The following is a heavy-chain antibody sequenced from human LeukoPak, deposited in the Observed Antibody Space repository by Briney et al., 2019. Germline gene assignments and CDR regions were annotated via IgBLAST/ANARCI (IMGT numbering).Heavy chain of an antibody. D-gene: IGHD2-21*02. CDR3: ANARLVVTAAEY. CDR2: ITSSGGRT. Sequence: HPGGSLRLSCAASGFTFSSYAMSWVRQAPGKWLEWVSTITSSGGRTYYADSVKGRFTISRDNSKNTLYLQMNSLRVEDTAVYYCANARLVVTAAEYWGQGTLVTVSS. CDR1: GFTFSSYA. J-gene: IGHJ4*02. V-gene: IGHV3-23*01.